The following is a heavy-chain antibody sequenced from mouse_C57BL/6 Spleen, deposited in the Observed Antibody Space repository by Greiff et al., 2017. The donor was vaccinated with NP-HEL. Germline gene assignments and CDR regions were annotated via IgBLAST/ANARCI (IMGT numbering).Heavy chain of an antibody. V-gene: IGHV3-6*01. D-gene: IGHD2-1*01. CDR3: ATFYYGNYGAY. CDR1: GYSITSGYY. J-gene: IGHJ3*01. Sequence: ESGPGLVKPSQSLSLTCSVTGYSITSGYYWNWNRQFPGNKLEWMGYISYDGSNNYNPSLKNRISITRDTSKNQFFLKLNSVTTEDTATYYCATFYYGNYGAYWGQGTLVTVSA. CDR2: ISYDGSN.